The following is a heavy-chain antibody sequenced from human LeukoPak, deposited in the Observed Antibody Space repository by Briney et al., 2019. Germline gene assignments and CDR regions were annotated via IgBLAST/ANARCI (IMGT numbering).Heavy chain of an antibody. V-gene: IGHV3-21*01. CDR2: ISSSSSYI. Sequence: PGGSLRLSCAASGFTFSSYSMNWVRQAPGKGLEWVSSISSSSSYIYYADSVKGRFTISRDNAKNSLYLQMNSLRVEDTAVYYCARFQCSSTSCYGKYYFDYWGQGTLVTVSS. D-gene: IGHD2-2*01. J-gene: IGHJ4*02. CDR1: GFTFSSYS. CDR3: ARFQCSSTSCYGKYYFDY.